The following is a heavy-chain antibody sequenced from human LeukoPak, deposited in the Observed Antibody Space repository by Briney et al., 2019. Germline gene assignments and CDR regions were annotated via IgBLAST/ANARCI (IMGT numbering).Heavy chain of an antibody. Sequence: GGSLRLSCAASGFTFSSYSMNWVRQAPGKGLEWVSYISSSSSTIYYADSVKGRFTISRDNAKNSLYLQMNSLRAEDTAVYYCARDWCSYGYQSFDYWGQGTLVTVSS. D-gene: IGHD5-18*01. V-gene: IGHV3-48*01. CDR1: GFTFSSYS. CDR3: ARDWCSYGYQSFDY. J-gene: IGHJ4*02. CDR2: ISSSSSTI.